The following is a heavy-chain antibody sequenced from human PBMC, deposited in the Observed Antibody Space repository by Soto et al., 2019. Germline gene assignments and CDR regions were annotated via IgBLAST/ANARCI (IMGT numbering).Heavy chain of an antibody. CDR3: ARDTYSGYDFGL. CDR2: IPSRGRP. Sequence: SETLSLTCSVSGASVAGGSYYWSWVRQPPGKGLEWIGYIPSRGRPFYNPSLTSRGTISADTSKNQLSLQLTSVTAADTALYYCARDTYSGYDFGLWGQGTLVTVSS. V-gene: IGHV4-30-4*01. J-gene: IGHJ5*02. CDR1: GASVAGGSYY. D-gene: IGHD5-12*01.